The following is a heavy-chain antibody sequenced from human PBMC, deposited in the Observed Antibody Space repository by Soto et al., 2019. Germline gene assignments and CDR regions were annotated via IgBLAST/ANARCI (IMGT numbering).Heavy chain of an antibody. CDR2: IYPGDSDS. V-gene: IGHV5-51*01. J-gene: IGHJ6*02. CDR1: GYRFTTYW. D-gene: IGHD6-19*01. CDR3: ASRRAGTHYYGMDV. Sequence: GEPLQIPCKASGYRFTTYWIAWVRQMHGKGLEWMGIIYPGDSDSRYSPSFQGQVTISADKSISTAYLQWSSLKASDTAMYYCASRRAGTHYYGMDVWGQGTTVTVSS.